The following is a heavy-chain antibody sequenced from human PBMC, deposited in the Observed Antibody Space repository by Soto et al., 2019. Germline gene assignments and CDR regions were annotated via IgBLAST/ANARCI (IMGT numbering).Heavy chain of an antibody. CDR1: GGSITSFH. D-gene: IGHD3-22*01. Sequence: PSETLSLTCTVSGGSITSFHWSWIRQSPGKGLEWIGYIYYSGGTRYNPSLKSRVTISVDTSKKQFSLTLSSVTAADTAVYFCARAKTTMIVPENYWGQGTLVTVSS. J-gene: IGHJ4*02. CDR3: ARAKTTMIVPENY. CDR2: IYYSGGT. V-gene: IGHV4-59*01.